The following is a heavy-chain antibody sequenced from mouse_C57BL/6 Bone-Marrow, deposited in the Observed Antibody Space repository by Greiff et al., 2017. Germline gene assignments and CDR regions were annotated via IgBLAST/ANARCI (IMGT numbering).Heavy chain of an antibody. J-gene: IGHJ4*01. V-gene: IGHV1-63*01. CDR2: IYPGGGYT. CDR3: ARSGYSNLYYYAMDY. Sequence: QVQLKQSGAELVRPGTSVKMSCKASGYTFTNYWIGWAKQRPGHGLEWIGDIYPGGGYTNYNEKFKGKATLTADKSSSTAYMQFSSLTSKDSAIYYCARSGYSNLYYYAMDYWGQGTSVTVSS. CDR1: GYTFTNYW. D-gene: IGHD2-5*01.